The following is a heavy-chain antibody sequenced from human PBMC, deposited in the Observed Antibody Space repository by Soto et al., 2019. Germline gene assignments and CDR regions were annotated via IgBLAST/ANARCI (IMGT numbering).Heavy chain of an antibody. CDR3: AKAGVSGDYYYYYMDV. V-gene: IGHV3-9*01. Sequence: GGSLRLSCAASGFTFDDYAMHWVRQAPGKGLEWVSGISWNSGSIGYADSVKGRFTISRDNAKNSLYLQMNSLRAEDTALYYCAKAGVSGDYYYYYMDVWGKGTTVTVSS. CDR1: GFTFDDYA. J-gene: IGHJ6*03. D-gene: IGHD3-10*01. CDR2: ISWNSGSI.